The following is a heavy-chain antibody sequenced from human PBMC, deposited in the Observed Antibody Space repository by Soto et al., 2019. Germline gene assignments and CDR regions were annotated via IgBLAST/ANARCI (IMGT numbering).Heavy chain of an antibody. Sequence: ASVKVSCKASGYIFTSYGISWVRLVPGQGLEWMGWISAYKGDTKYAQILQGRVTMTTDTSTRTAYMELRSLTSDDTAVYYCASVAAAGTSPPPHRFDYWGQGTLVTVSS. J-gene: IGHJ4*02. V-gene: IGHV1-18*01. D-gene: IGHD6-13*01. CDR3: ASVAAAGTSPPPHRFDY. CDR2: ISAYKGDT. CDR1: GYIFTSYG.